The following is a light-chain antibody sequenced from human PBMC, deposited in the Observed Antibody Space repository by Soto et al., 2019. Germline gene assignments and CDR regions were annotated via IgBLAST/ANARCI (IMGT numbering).Light chain of an antibody. Sequence: EIVLTQSPATLSLSPGERATLSCRASQSVSSYLAWFQQKPGQAPRLLIYDASNRATGIPARFSGSGSGTDFTLTISSLESEDFAVYYCQQRYNWPWTFGQGTKVAIK. V-gene: IGKV3-11*01. J-gene: IGKJ1*01. CDR3: QQRYNWPWT. CDR1: QSVSSY. CDR2: DAS.